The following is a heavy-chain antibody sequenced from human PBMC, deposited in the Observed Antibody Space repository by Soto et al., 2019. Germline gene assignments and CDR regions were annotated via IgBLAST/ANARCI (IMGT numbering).Heavy chain of an antibody. CDR3: ARALGSWGSYYFDH. CDR1: GFSLDTWGVG. V-gene: IGHV2-5*02. Sequence: QITLKESGPTLVRPTQTLTLTCTVSGFSLDTWGVGVGWIRQSPGKAPEWLALIYWDDDKRYSPSLKNRLTITKDTSKNLVVLTLTNMDPVDTVTYYCARALGSWGSYYFDHWGQGTLVTVSS. J-gene: IGHJ4*02. D-gene: IGHD3-16*01. CDR2: IYWDDDK.